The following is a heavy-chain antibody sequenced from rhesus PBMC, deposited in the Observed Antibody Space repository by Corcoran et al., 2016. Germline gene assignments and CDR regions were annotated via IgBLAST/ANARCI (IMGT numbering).Heavy chain of an antibody. V-gene: IGHV4-127*01. CDR3: ARVGAWSDYYGSLDV. CDR1: GYSISSGYG. J-gene: IGHJ5-2*02. Sequence: QVQLQESGPGLVKPSETLSLTCAVSGYSISSGYGWSWIRQPPGKGLEWIGFLSYSGSIYYTPSFKRRVTISIDTSKNQFSLKLSSVTAADTAVYYCARVGAWSDYYGSLDVWGRGVLVTVSS. CDR2: LSYSGSI. D-gene: IGHD3-22*01.